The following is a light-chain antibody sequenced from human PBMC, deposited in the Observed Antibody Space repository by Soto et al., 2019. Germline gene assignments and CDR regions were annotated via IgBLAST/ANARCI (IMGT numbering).Light chain of an antibody. CDR2: EVS. Sequence: QSALTQPASVSGSPGQSITISCTGTSSDVGGYNYVSWYQQHPGKAPKLMIYEVSNRPSGVSNRFSGSKSGNTASLTISGLQAEDEADYYCSSYTSSSTRVFGNGTKVIV. V-gene: IGLV2-14*01. CDR3: SSYTSSSTRV. CDR1: SSDVGGYNY. J-gene: IGLJ1*01.